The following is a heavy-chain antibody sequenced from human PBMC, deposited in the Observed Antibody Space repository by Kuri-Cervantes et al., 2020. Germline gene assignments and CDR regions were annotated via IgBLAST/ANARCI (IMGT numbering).Heavy chain of an antibody. D-gene: IGHD5-18*01. Sequence: GGSLRLSCAASGFTFSSYAMHWVRQAPGKGLEWVSYISSSGITTHYADSVKGRFSISRDNAKNSLYLQMNSLRAEDTAVYYCAKDPVDTAMADAFGIWGQGTMVTVSS. V-gene: IGHV3-48*03. CDR1: GFTFSSYA. CDR2: ISSSGITT. CDR3: AKDPVDTAMADAFGI. J-gene: IGHJ3*02.